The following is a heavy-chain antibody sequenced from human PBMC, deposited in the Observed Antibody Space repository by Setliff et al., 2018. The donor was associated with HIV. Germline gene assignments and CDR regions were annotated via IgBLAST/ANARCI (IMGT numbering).Heavy chain of an antibody. J-gene: IGHJ6*04. CDR1: GGSISSYY. D-gene: IGHD2-8*02. CDR3: ARFCAGGTCPDV. Sequence: SETLSLTCTASGGSISSYYWSWIRQPPGKGLEWIGFVFYSGDTSYNPSLKSRLTISKDTSKNQFSLQLSSVTAADTAVYYCARFCAGGTCPDVWGKGTTVTVSS. CDR2: VFYSGDT. V-gene: IGHV4-59*12.